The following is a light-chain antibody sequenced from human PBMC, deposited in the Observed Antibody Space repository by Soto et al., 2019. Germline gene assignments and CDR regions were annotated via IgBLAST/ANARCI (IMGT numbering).Light chain of an antibody. V-gene: IGKV3-11*01. CDR1: QSVRTY. CDR2: DAS. CDR3: QQSYKTPHT. Sequence: EIVLTQSPVTLSLSPGERATLSCRASQSVRTYLAWYQVKPGQAPRLLIYDASRRASGVPARFSGSGSGTNFTLTISSLQPEDFATYYCQQSYKTPHTFGQGTKLETK. J-gene: IGKJ2*01.